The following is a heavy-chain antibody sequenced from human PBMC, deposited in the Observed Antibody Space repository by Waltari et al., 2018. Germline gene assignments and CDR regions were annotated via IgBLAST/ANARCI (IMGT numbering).Heavy chain of an antibody. CDR1: GGTFSSYA. J-gene: IGHJ4*02. D-gene: IGHD2-2*01. CDR2: VFPIFGTA. CDR3: ARDSGSIAIDY. Sequence: QVQLVQSGAEVKKPGSSVKVSCKASGGTFSSYAISGVRQAPGQGLEWMGGVFPIFGTANYAQKFQGRVTITADESTSTAYMELSSLRSEDTAVYYCARDSGSIAIDYWGQGTLVTVSS. V-gene: IGHV1-69*12.